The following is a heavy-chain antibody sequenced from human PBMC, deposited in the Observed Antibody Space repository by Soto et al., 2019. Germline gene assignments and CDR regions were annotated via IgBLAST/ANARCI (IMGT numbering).Heavy chain of an antibody. V-gene: IGHV1-8*01. CDR3: ASRTYDFWSGDLDY. Sequence: ASVKVSCKASGYTFTSYDSNWVRQATGQGLEWMGWMNPNSGNTGYAQKFQGRVTMTRNTSISTAYMELSSLRSEDTAVYYCASRTYDFWSGDLDYWGQGTLVTVSS. CDR2: MNPNSGNT. D-gene: IGHD3-3*01. CDR1: GYTFTSYD. J-gene: IGHJ4*02.